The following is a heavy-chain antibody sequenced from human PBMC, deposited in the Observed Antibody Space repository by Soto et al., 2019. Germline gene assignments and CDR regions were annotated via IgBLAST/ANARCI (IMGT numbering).Heavy chain of an antibody. CDR2: IYYSGST. Sequence: QVQLQESGPGLVKPSETLSLTCTVSGGSISSYYWSWIRQPPGKGLEWIGYIYYSGSTNYNPSLKSGVTKSVDTSKNQFSLKLSSVTAADTAVYYCARYQNYYDSSGYLQKYFDYWGQGTLVTVSS. CDR1: GGSISSYY. V-gene: IGHV4-59*08. D-gene: IGHD3-22*01. CDR3: ARYQNYYDSSGYLQKYFDY. J-gene: IGHJ4*02.